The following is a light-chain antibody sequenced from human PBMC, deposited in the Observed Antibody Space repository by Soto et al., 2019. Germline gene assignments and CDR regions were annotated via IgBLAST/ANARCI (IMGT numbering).Light chain of an antibody. V-gene: IGKV3-15*01. CDR3: QQSGT. Sequence: EIVLTQFPATLSMSPGERATLSCRASQSVSSYLAWYQQKPGQAPRLLIYGATTRATGIPARFGGSWSGTEFTLTISSLQSEDFAVYYCQQSGTFVQGTRLEIK. CDR1: QSVSSY. CDR2: GAT. J-gene: IGKJ5*01.